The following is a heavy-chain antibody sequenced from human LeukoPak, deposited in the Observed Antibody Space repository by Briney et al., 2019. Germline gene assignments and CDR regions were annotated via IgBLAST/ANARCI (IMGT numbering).Heavy chain of an antibody. Sequence: GGSLRLSCAASGFTFSSYAMSWVRQAPGKGLEWVSAISGSGGSTYYADSVKGRFTISRDNSKNTLYLQMNSLRAEDTAVYYCAKAVPPLGYFDWPPGAFDIWGQGTMVTVSS. V-gene: IGHV3-23*01. CDR3: AKAVPPLGYFDWPPGAFDI. CDR2: ISGSGGST. CDR1: GFTFSSYA. J-gene: IGHJ3*02. D-gene: IGHD3-9*01.